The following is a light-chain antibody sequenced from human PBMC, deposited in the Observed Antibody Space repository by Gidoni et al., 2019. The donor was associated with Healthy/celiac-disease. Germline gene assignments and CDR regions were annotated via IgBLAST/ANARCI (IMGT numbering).Light chain of an antibody. CDR2: GAS. V-gene: IGKV3-20*01. CDR3: QQYGSSPKT. CDR1: QSVSSSY. J-gene: IGKJ2*01. Sequence: EMVLTQSPVTLSLSPGERATLSCRASQSVSSSYLAWYQQKPGQAPRLLIYGASSRATGIPDRFSGSGSGTDFTLTISRLEPEDFAVYYCQQYGSSPKTFGQGTKLEIK.